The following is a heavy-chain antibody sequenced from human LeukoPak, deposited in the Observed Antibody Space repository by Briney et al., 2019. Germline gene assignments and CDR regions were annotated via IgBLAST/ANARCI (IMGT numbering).Heavy chain of an antibody. Sequence: PGGSLRLSCAASGFTFSSYAMHWVRQAPGKGLEWVAVISYDGSNKYYADSVKGRFTISRDNSKNTLYLQMNGLRAEDTAVYYCARDRHCSSTSCYVYGEYDYWGQGTLVTVSS. CDR1: GFTFSSYA. V-gene: IGHV3-30*04. CDR2: ISYDGSNK. J-gene: IGHJ4*02. CDR3: ARDRHCSSTSCYVYGEYDY. D-gene: IGHD2-2*01.